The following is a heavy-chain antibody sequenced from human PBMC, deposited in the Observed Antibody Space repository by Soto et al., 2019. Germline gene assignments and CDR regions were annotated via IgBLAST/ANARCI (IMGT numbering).Heavy chain of an antibody. CDR3: AKGDWFDP. V-gene: IGHV3-30*18. Sequence: GGSLRLSCASSGFTFSNYGIHLVRQAPGKGLEWVAVISYDGSNKYYADSVKGRFTISRDNSKNTLYLQMNSLRAEDTAVYYCAKGDWFDPWGQGTLVTVSS. J-gene: IGHJ5*02. CDR1: GFTFSNYG. CDR2: ISYDGSNK.